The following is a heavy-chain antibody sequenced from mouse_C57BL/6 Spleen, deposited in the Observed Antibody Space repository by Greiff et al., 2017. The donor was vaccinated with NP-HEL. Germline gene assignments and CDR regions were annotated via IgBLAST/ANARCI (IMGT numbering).Heavy chain of an antibody. CDR2: IYPGSGST. V-gene: IGHV1-55*01. J-gene: IGHJ3*01. Sequence: VQLQQPGAELVKPGASVKMSCKASGYTFTSYWITWVKQRPGQGLEWIGDIYPGSGSTNYNEKFKSKATLTVDTSSSTAYMQLSSLTSEDSAVYYCARRGYGSSRDWFAYWGQGTLVTVSA. CDR3: ARRGYGSSRDWFAY. CDR1: GYTFTSYW. D-gene: IGHD1-1*01.